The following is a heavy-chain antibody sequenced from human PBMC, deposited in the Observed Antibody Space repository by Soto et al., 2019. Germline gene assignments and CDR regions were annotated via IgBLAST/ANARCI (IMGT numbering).Heavy chain of an antibody. Sequence: EVQVLESGGGLVQPGGSLRLSCAASGFSFSIYAMSWVRQAPGRGLEWVATISGRGDSTYYADSVKGRFTISRDNSRNTVNLQVNSLRAEDTAVYYCAKRGYCSGGTCFGDYFQHWGQGTLVIVSS. J-gene: IGHJ1*01. CDR2: ISGRGDST. D-gene: IGHD2-15*01. CDR3: AKRGYCSGGTCFGDYFQH. V-gene: IGHV3-23*01. CDR1: GFSFSIYA.